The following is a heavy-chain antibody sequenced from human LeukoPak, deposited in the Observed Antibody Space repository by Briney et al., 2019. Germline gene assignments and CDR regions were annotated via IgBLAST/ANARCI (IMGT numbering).Heavy chain of an antibody. V-gene: IGHV3-21*01. Sequence: PGGSLRLSCAASGFTFSSYSMNWVRQAPGKGLEWVSSISSSSSYIYYADSVKGRFTISRDIAKNSLYLQMNSLRAEDTAVYYCARHGTGTFDYWGQGTLVTVSS. CDR1: GFTFSSYS. D-gene: IGHD2-8*02. CDR2: ISSSSSYI. CDR3: ARHGTGTFDY. J-gene: IGHJ4*02.